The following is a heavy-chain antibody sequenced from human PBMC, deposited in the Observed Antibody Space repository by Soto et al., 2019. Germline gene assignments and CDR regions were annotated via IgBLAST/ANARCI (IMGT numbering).Heavy chain of an antibody. Sequence: QVQLQESGPGLVKPSGTLSLTCAVSSGSISSSNWLWWVRQPPGKGLEWIGEICHSGGTNYNPSLKSRVPLSVAKSKNQFSLELGSVTAADTAVYYCAREQNSGDHGHYGAGGAFDIWGQGKMVNGSS. V-gene: IGHV4-4*02. J-gene: IGHJ3*02. CDR3: AREQNSGDHGHYGAGGAFDI. CDR2: ICHSGGT. D-gene: IGHD4-17*01. CDR1: SGSISSSNW.